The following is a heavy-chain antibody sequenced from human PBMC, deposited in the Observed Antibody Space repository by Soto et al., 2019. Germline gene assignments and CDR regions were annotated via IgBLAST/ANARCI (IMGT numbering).Heavy chain of an antibody. D-gene: IGHD3-3*01. CDR3: ARDGWAEDYDFWSGQYYYYMDV. J-gene: IGHJ6*03. V-gene: IGHV3-33*01. CDR1: GFTFSSYG. CDR2: IWYDGGNK. Sequence: GGSLRLSCAASGFTFSSYGMHWVRQAPGKGLEWVAVIWYDGGNKYYADSVKGRFTISRDNSKNTLYLQMNSLRAEDTAVYYCARDGWAEDYDFWSGQYYYYMDVWGKGTTVTVSS.